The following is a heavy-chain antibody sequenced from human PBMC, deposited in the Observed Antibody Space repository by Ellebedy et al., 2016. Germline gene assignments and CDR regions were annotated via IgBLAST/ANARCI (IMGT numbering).Heavy chain of an antibody. D-gene: IGHD6-13*01. CDR3: ARGGYSSSWSIQNYYYYYGMDV. V-gene: IGHV4-59*01. CDR2: IYYSGST. CDR1: GGSISSYY. Sequence: SETLSLTCTVSGGSISSYYWSWIRQPPGKGLEWVGYIYYSGSTHYNPSLKRQVTISVDTSKNQLSLKLSYVTAADTAVYYCARGGYSSSWSIQNYYYYYGMDVWGQGTTVTVSS. J-gene: IGHJ6*02.